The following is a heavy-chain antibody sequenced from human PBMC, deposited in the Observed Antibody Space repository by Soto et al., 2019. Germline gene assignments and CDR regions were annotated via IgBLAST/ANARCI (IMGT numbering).Heavy chain of an antibody. D-gene: IGHD3-10*01. Sequence: GSLRLSCAASGFTFSSYSMSWVRQAPGKGLEWVSGFRSSGDDGTTYYADSVKGRFTISRDNSKNTLFLQMNSLRAEDTVIYYCAKKVNSGSGSQDFDYWGQGTLVTVSS. CDR1: GFTFSSYS. J-gene: IGHJ4*02. V-gene: IGHV3-23*01. CDR2: FRSSGDDGTT. CDR3: AKKVNSGSGSQDFDY.